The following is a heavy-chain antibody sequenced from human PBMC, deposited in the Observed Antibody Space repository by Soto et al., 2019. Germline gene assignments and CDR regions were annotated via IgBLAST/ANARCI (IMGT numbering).Heavy chain of an antibody. V-gene: IGHV4-31*03. CDR2: ISYSGST. CDR1: AGSISTINCY. D-gene: IGHD2-8*01. J-gene: IGHJ3*01. CDR3: ARSAQWDGFDP. Sequence: QVQLQESGPGLVRPSQTLSLTCTVSAGSISTINCYWSWIRQHPEKGLEWIGYISYSGSTFYHSSLTXRXTXSXXTSKKQFSLTLTSVTAADTAVYYCARSAQWDGFDPWGQGTMVTVSS.